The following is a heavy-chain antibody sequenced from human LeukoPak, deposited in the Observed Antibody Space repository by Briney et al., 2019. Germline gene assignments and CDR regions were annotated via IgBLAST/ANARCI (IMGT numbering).Heavy chain of an antibody. J-gene: IGHJ1*01. CDR2: IKEDGSEK. V-gene: IGHV3-7*01. CDR1: GFTFSTYW. CDR3: ARDSSGYQ. D-gene: IGHD3-22*01. Sequence: PGGSLRLSCAASGFTFSTYWMSWVRQAPGKGPEWVANIKEDGSEKYYGDSVKGRFTISRDKAKNSLYLEMNSLRVEDTAVYYCARDSSGYQWGQGTLVTVSS.